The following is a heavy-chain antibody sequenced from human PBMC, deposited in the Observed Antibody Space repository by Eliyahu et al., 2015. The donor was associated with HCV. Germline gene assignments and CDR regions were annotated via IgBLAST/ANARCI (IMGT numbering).Heavy chain of an antibody. CDR2: IYYSGIT. CDR3: ATIPPRVGATGY. V-gene: IGHV4-61*08. J-gene: IGHJ4*02. CDR1: GGSVSSGGYY. Sequence: QVQLQESGPGLVKPSETLSLTCTVSGGSVSSGGYYWSWIRQPPGKGLEWIGYIYYSGITNYNPSLKSRVTISVDTSKNQFSLKLSSVTAADTAVYYCATIPPRVGATGYWGQGTLVTVSS. D-gene: IGHD1-26*01.